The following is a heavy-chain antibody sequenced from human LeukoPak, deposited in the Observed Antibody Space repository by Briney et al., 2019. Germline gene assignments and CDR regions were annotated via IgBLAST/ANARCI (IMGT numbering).Heavy chain of an antibody. CDR1: GGSISGCY. CDR2: IYYSGST. D-gene: IGHD3-22*01. CDR3: ARAGSSGYYSPPFDY. J-gene: IGHJ4*02. V-gene: IGHV4-59*01. Sequence: SETLSLTCTVSGGSISGCYWSWIRQPPGKGLDWIGYIYYSGSTNYNPSLKSRVTISVDTSKNQFSLKLSSVTAADTAVYYCARAGSSGYYSPPFDYWGQGNLVTVSS.